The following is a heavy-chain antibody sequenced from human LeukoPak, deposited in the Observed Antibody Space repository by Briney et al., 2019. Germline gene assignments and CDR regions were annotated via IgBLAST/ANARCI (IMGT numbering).Heavy chain of an antibody. J-gene: IGHJ4*02. CDR1: GFTFSSYS. CDR3: ARWVATRKAEDYFDY. D-gene: IGHD5-12*01. CDR2: ISSSSSYI. Sequence: PGGSLRLSCAASGFTFSSYSMNWVRQAPGKGLEWVSSISSSSSYIYYADSVKGRFTISRDNAKNSLYLQMNSLRAEDTAVYYCARWVATRKAEDYFDYWGQGTLVTVSS. V-gene: IGHV3-21*04.